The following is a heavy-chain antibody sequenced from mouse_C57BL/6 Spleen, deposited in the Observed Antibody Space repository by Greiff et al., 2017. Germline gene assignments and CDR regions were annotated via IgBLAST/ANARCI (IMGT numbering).Heavy chain of an antibody. J-gene: IGHJ2*01. Sequence: EVQLQQSGPELVKPGASVKISCKASGYTFTDYYMNWVKQSHGKSLEWIGDINPNNGGTSYNQKFKGKATLTVDKSSSTAYMELRSLTSEDSAVYYCARVYYDYDRGVDDWGQGTTLTVSS. CDR2: INPNNGGT. CDR3: ARVYYDYDRGVDD. CDR1: GYTFTDYY. D-gene: IGHD2-4*01. V-gene: IGHV1-26*01.